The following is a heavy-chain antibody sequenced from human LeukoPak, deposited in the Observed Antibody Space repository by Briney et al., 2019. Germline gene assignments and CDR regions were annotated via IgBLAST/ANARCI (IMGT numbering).Heavy chain of an antibody. D-gene: IGHD2-2*01. CDR3: ARVGDDCSSTSCTTYNWFDP. CDR2: IIPIFGTA. Sequence: SVKVSCKASGGTFISYAISWVRQAPGQGLEWMGGIIPIFGTANYAQKFQGRVTITADKSTSTAYMELSSLRSEDTAVYYCARVGDDCSSTSCTTYNWFDPWGQGTLVTVSS. CDR1: GGTFISYA. J-gene: IGHJ5*02. V-gene: IGHV1-69*06.